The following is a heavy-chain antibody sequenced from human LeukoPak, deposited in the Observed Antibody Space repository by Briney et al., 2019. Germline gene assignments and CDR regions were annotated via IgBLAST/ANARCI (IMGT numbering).Heavy chain of an antibody. D-gene: IGHD2-15*01. Sequence: GASVKVSCKAGNYSFINYGPTWVRQAPGQGLVWMGWISTYSGDTNYAQNFQGRVTLTRDTSTSTAYMDLNNLTPDDTAVYYCARVEYRSGRGDHWGQGTLVTVSS. CDR1: NYSFINYG. V-gene: IGHV1-18*01. J-gene: IGHJ4*02. CDR2: ISTYSGDT. CDR3: ARVEYRSGRGDH.